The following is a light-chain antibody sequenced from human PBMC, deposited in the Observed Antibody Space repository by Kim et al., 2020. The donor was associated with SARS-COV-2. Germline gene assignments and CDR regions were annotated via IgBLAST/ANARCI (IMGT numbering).Light chain of an antibody. V-gene: IGKV3-15*01. CDR1: QSVRSN. Sequence: GSPGERATLYCRASQSVRSNLAWYQQKPGQAPRLLIYGASTRATGIPARFSGSGSGKEFTLIISSLQSEDFAVYYCQEYNSWPPYNFGLGTKLEIK. CDR2: GAS. CDR3: QEYNSWPPYN. J-gene: IGKJ2*01.